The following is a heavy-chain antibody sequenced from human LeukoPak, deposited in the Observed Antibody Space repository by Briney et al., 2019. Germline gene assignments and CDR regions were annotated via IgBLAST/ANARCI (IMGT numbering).Heavy chain of an antibody. CDR1: GFTSSDYD. Sequence: GGSLRLSCSASGFTSSDYDMNWVRQAPGKGLEWVSSISYLSSHVYYGDSVKGRFSIYRDNAKNSLYLQMNSLGAEDTAIYYCGRAFPPLRTSSAGDLWGQGILVTVSS. J-gene: IGHJ4*02. CDR2: ISYLSSHV. V-gene: IGHV3-21*01. CDR3: GRAFPPLRTSSAGDL. D-gene: IGHD3-16*01.